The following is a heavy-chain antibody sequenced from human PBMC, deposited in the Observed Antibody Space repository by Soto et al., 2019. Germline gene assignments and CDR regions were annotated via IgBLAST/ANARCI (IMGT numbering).Heavy chain of an antibody. CDR1: GFTFDDYA. Sequence: PGGSLRLSCAASGFTFDDYAMHWVRQAPGKGLEWVSGISWNSGSIGYADSVKGRFTISRDNAKNSLYLQMNSLRAEDTALYYCAKDLPRSPIPPYYYYGMDVWGQGTTVTDSS. CDR3: AKDLPRSPIPPYYYYGMDV. J-gene: IGHJ6*02. V-gene: IGHV3-9*01. CDR2: ISWNSGSI.